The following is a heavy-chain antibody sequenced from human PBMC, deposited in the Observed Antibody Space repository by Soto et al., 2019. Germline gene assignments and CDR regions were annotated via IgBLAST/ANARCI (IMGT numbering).Heavy chain of an antibody. D-gene: IGHD5-12*01. J-gene: IGHJ4*02. Sequence: PSDTLSLTCTVSGGSISSSSSYWGWIRQPPGKGLEWVGSIYYLGSTYYNPSLKSRVTISVDTSKNQFSLKLSSVTAADTAVFYCARQSRDGYNFAGWCDYWGQGTLVTVSS. CDR3: ARQSRDGYNFAGWCDY. CDR1: GGSISSSSSY. V-gene: IGHV4-39*01. CDR2: IYYLGST.